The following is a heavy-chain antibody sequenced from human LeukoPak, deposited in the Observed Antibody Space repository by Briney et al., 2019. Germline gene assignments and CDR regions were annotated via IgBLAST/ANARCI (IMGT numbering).Heavy chain of an antibody. CDR2: ISGSGGST. Sequence: GGSLRLSCAASGYTFSIYAMSWVRQAPGKGLDWVSAISGSGGSTYYADSVKGRFTISRDNPKNTLYLQMNNLRAEDTAVYYCAKSSSYYYYGMDVWGQGTTVTVSS. CDR3: AKSSSYYYYGMDV. J-gene: IGHJ6*02. V-gene: IGHV3-23*01. CDR1: GYTFSIYA.